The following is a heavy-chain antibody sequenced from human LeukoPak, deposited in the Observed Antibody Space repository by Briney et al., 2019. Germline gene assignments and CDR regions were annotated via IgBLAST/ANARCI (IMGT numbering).Heavy chain of an antibody. V-gene: IGHV3-64*01. CDR2: IGYGGDT. CDR1: GFTISSDS. D-gene: IGHD6-19*01. Sequence: GGSLRLSCAASGFTISSDSMHWIRQAPGKGLEYVSAIGYGGDTYYANSVKGRFTISRDISKNTLYPQMGSLRPEDMAVYYCARVGGSGSFDSWGQGTLVSVSS. J-gene: IGHJ4*02. CDR3: ARVGGSGSFDS.